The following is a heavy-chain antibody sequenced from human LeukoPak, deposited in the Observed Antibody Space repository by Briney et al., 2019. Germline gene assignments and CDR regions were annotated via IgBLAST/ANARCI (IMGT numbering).Heavy chain of an antibody. CDR2: ISGIGDST. V-gene: IGHV3-23*01. CDR3: AKNRGVLRNFDCYDY. CDR1: GFAFRSYG. Sequence: AGGSLRLSCAVSGFAFRSYGMSWARQAPGKGLEWVSAISGIGDSTYYADSVKGRFTISRDNSKNTLYLQVNSLRAEDTAVYYCAKNRGVLRNFDCYDYWGQGTLVTVSS. J-gene: IGHJ4*02. D-gene: IGHD3-9*01.